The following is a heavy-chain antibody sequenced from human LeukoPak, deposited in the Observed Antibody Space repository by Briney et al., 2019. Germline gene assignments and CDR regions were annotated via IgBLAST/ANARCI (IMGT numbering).Heavy chain of an antibody. CDR2: ISGSGGST. J-gene: IGHJ3*02. Sequence: GGSLRLSCAASGFMFSSYGMSWVRQAPGKGLEWVSTISGSGGSTYYVDSVKGRFTISRDNSRNTLYLQMNSLGVEDTAVYYCAKDLWDSSGYFYRDAFDIWGQGTMVTVSS. CDR3: AKDLWDSSGYFYRDAFDI. D-gene: IGHD3-22*01. CDR1: GFMFSSYG. V-gene: IGHV3-23*01.